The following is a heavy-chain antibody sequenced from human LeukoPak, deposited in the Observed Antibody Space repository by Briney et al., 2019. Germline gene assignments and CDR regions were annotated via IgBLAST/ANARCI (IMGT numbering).Heavy chain of an antibody. CDR2: IYYSGST. J-gene: IGHJ5*02. D-gene: IGHD2-2*01. V-gene: IGHV4-39*07. Sequence: SETLSLTCTVSGGSISSSSYYWGWIRQPPGKGLEWIGSIYYSGSTYYNPSLKSRVTISVDTSKNQLSLKLSSVTAADTAVYYCAIVVPAAINWFDPWGQGTLVTVSS. CDR1: GGSISSSSYY. CDR3: AIVVPAAINWFDP.